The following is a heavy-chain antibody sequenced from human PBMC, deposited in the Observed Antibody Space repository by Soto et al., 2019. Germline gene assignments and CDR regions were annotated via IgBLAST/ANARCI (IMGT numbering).Heavy chain of an antibody. CDR1: GNTFTNYY. Sequence: QVQLMQSGAEVKKPGASVKVSCKASGNTFTNYYIHWVRQAPGQGLEWMGTINPSGGHTTYAQKFLGRGTMTRDTSTSTLYMELTSLRSEDTAVYYCARGGLVVVVTAAFDYWGQGTLVTVSS. CDR3: ARGGLVVVVTAAFDY. D-gene: IGHD2-21*02. V-gene: IGHV1-46*01. J-gene: IGHJ4*02. CDR2: INPSGGHT.